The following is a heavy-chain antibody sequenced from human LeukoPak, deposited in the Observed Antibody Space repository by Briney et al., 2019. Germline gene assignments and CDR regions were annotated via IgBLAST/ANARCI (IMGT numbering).Heavy chain of an antibody. CDR2: IRSKGYGGVA. Sequence: GGSLRLSCTVSGLNFGNYAMSWIRQAPGKGLEWVGYIRSKGYGGVAEYGTSVRGRFIVSRDDSKSIAYPQMNSLKTEDTGVYYCAAASGFDFWGRGTLVTVSS. CDR1: GLNFGNYA. D-gene: IGHD6-25*01. V-gene: IGHV3-49*03. CDR3: AAASGFDF. J-gene: IGHJ4*02.